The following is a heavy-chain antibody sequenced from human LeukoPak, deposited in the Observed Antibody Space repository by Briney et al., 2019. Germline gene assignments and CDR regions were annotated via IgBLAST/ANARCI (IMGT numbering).Heavy chain of an antibody. CDR2: INPSGGST. Sequence: ASVKVSCKASGYTFTSYYMHWVRQAPGQGLEWMGIINPSGGSTSYAQKFQGRVTMTRDTSTSTVYMELSSLRSEDTAVYYCARDLSQRGAAAGYKFDYWGQGTLVTVSS. CDR3: ARDLSQRGAAAGYKFDY. J-gene: IGHJ4*02. V-gene: IGHV1-46*01. D-gene: IGHD6-13*01. CDR1: GYTFTSYY.